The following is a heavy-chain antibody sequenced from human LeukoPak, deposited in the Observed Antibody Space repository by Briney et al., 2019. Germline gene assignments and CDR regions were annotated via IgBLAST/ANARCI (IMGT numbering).Heavy chain of an antibody. CDR2: FNPENGNT. D-gene: IGHD3-22*01. CDR3: ARSYSSGGYYSAEYFQH. V-gene: IGHV1-18*01. Sequence: ASVKVSCKASGYSFVGYGITWVRQAPGQGLEWMGWFNPENGNTNYAQKVQGRVTMTADTSTSTSYMELRSLRSDDTAVYYCARSYSSGGYYSAEYFQHWGQGTLVTVSS. CDR1: GYSFVGYG. J-gene: IGHJ1*01.